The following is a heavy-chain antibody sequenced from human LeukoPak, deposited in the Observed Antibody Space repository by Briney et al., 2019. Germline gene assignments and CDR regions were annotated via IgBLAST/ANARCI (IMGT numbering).Heavy chain of an antibody. CDR3: AKHYGSGTYYNYLDY. V-gene: IGHV3-23*01. D-gene: IGHD3-10*01. Sequence: PGGSLRLSCAASGFTFSSYAMSWVRRAPGKGLEWVSAISSNGGGTFYADSVKGQFTISRDNSQNTLYLQMNSLRAEDTAKYYCAKHYGSGTYYNYLDYWGQGTLVTVSS. CDR1: GFTFSSYA. CDR2: ISSNGGGT. J-gene: IGHJ4*02.